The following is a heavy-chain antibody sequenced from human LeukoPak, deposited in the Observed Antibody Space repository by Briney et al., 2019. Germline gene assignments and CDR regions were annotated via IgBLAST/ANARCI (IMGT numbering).Heavy chain of an antibody. Sequence: GGSLRLSCAASGFPFSGNAMSWVRQAPGRGLEWVSGVGGDEKAHYADFVRGRFTISRDNSKNTVFLQMNSLTVEDTAVYYCAKDLSWGVTADYWGQGVLVTVSS. CDR2: VGGDEKA. V-gene: IGHV3-23*01. J-gene: IGHJ4*02. CDR1: GFPFSGNA. CDR3: AKDLSWGVTADY. D-gene: IGHD2-21*02.